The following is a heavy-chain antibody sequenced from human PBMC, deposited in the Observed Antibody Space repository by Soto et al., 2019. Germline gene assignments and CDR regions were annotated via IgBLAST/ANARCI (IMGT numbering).Heavy chain of an antibody. D-gene: IGHD3-10*01. Sequence: SETLSHTCTVSGGSISSSSYYWGWIRQPPGKGLEWIGSIYYSGSTYYNPSLKSRVTISVDTSKNQFSLKLSSVTAADTAVYYCVLRVPAATFLPLSLWFGELFPDYWGQGTLVTVSS. J-gene: IGHJ4*02. CDR2: IYYSGST. V-gene: IGHV4-39*01. CDR1: GGSISSSSYY. CDR3: VLRVPAATFLPLSLWFGELFPDY.